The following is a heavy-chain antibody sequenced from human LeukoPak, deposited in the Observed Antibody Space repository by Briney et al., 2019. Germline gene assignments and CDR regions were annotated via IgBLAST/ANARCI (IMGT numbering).Heavy chain of an antibody. V-gene: IGHV1-18*01. CDR1: GYTFTSYG. CDR2: ISAYNGNT. D-gene: IGHD1-26*01. J-gene: IGHJ4*02. CDR3: ALSIVGAIESNY. Sequence: VASVRVSCKASGYTFTSYGISWVRQAPGQGLEWMGWISAYNGNTNYAQKLQGRVTMTTDTSTSTAYMELRSLRSDDTAVYYCALSIVGAIESNYWGQGTLVTVSS.